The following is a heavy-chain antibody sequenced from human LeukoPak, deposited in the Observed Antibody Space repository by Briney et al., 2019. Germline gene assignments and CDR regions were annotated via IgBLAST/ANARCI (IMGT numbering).Heavy chain of an antibody. CDR3: ARRVRSTEYFQH. D-gene: IGHD1-1*01. V-gene: IGHV4-39*01. CDR1: GGSIDSTSYY. Sequence: SETLSLTCTVSGGSIDSTSYYWGWFRQTPGKGLEWIGTIYYSGNTYYNPSLKSRVTISVDTSKNQFSLKLSSVTAADTAVYYCARRVRSTEYFQHWGQGTLVTVSS. J-gene: IGHJ1*01. CDR2: IYYSGNT.